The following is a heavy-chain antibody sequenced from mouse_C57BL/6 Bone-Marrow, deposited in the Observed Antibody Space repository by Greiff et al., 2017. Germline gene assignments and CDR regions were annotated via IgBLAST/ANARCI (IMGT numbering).Heavy chain of an antibody. CDR2: INPSTGGT. D-gene: IGHD2-4*01. Sequence: EVQLQQSGPELVKPGASVKISCKASGYSFTGYYMNWVKQSPEKSLEWIGEINPSTGGTTYNQKFKAKATLTVDKSSSTAYMQLSSLTSEDSAVYYCARSGGLRRLDYWGQGTTLTVSS. V-gene: IGHV1-42*01. J-gene: IGHJ2*01. CDR3: ARSGGLRRLDY. CDR1: GYSFTGYY.